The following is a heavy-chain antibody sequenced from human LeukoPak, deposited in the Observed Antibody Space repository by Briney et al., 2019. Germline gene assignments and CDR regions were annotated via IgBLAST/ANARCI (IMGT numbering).Heavy chain of an antibody. J-gene: IGHJ5*02. V-gene: IGHV1-69*13. Sequence: SVKVSCKASGGTFSSYAISWVRQAPGQGLEWMGGIIPIFGTANYAQKFQGRVTITADESTSTAYMELSSLRSEDTAVYNCARVAASRSSSPWFDPWGQGTLVTVSS. CDR2: IIPIFGTA. CDR3: ARVAASRSSSPWFDP. D-gene: IGHD6-6*01. CDR1: GGTFSSYA.